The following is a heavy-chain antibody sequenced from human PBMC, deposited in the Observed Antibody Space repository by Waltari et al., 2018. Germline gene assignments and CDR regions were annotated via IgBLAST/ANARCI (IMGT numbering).Heavy chain of an antibody. V-gene: IGHV3-48*04. J-gene: IGHJ4*02. CDR2: ISSSSSTI. CDR3: ARHLRPYCGGDCYSGLAY. CDR1: GFTFSSYS. Sequence: EVQLVESGGGLVQPGGSLRLSCAASGFTFSSYSMNWVRQAPGTGLEWVSYISSSSSTIYYADSVKGRYTITRDNAKNSLYLQRSSLRAEDTAVYYCARHLRPYCGGDCYSGLAYWGQGTLVTVSS. D-gene: IGHD2-21*01.